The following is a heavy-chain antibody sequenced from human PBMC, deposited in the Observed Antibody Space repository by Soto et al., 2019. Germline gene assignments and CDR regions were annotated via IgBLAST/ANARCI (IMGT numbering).Heavy chain of an antibody. D-gene: IGHD3-3*01. CDR1: GGSISSSSYY. CDR2: IYYSGST. CDR3: APRCVLRFLECPWRFDP. J-gene: IGHJ5*02. Sequence: SETLSLTCTVSGGSISSSSYYWGWIRQPPGKGLEWIGSIYYSGSTYYNPSLKSRVTISVDTSKNQFSLKLSSVTAADTAVYYCAPRCVLRFLECPWRFDPWGQGTLVTVSS. V-gene: IGHV4-39*01.